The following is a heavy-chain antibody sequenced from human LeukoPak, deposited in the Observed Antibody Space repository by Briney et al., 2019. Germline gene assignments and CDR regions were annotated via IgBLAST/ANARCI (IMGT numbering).Heavy chain of an antibody. CDR1: GGSISSSSYY. J-gene: IGHJ5*02. D-gene: IGHD6-13*01. CDR2: VYYTGST. Sequence: PSETLSLTCTVSGGSISSSSYYWGWIRQPPGKGLEWIGSVYYTGSTYYNPSLKSRVTISVDTSKNQFSLKLSSVTAADTAVYYCARGAFFYPRQQDPNWFDPWGQGTLVTVSS. V-gene: IGHV4-39*07. CDR3: ARGAFFYPRQQDPNWFDP.